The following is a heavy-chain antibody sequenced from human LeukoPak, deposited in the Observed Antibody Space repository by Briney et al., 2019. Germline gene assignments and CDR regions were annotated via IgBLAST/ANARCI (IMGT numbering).Heavy chain of an antibody. J-gene: IGHJ4*02. CDR3: SRESGAFCPFGY. D-gene: IGHD1-26*01. V-gene: IGHV4-59*02. CDR2: IYHSGTT. CDR1: GASVSSHY. Sequence: SETLSLTSAVSGASVSSHYWSWIRRSPGKGLGWIGHIYHSGTTKYNPSPKSRVTISVDTPKRQFSLKLKSVTAADTAIYYCSRESGAFCPFGYWGQGTLVIVPS.